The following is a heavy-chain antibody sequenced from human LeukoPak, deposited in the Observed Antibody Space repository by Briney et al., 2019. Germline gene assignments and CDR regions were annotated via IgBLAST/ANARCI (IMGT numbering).Heavy chain of an antibody. CDR2: ISAYNGNT. CDR1: GYTFTSNY. V-gene: IGHV1-18*04. J-gene: IGHJ5*02. D-gene: IGHD1-1*01. CDR3: ARVRLEHGFDP. Sequence: ASVKVSCKAFGYTFTSNYMHWVRQAPGQGLEWMGWISAYNGNTNYAQKLQGRATMTTDTSTSTAYMELRSLRSDDTAVYYCARVRLEHGFDPWGQGTLVTVSS.